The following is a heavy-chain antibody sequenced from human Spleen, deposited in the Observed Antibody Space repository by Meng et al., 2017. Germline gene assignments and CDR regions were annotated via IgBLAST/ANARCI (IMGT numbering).Heavy chain of an antibody. Sequence: QPQLQESGPGLVKPSEALSLTCSVSGGSISTSGYYWGWIRQPPGKGLEWIGSIGHSGTTYYTPSLRRRVTVSIDTSKNQFSLEVTSVTAADTAVYYCVMSSGWVRTGFDYWGQGTLVSVSS. CDR1: GGSISTSGYY. CDR3: VMSSGWVRTGFDY. J-gene: IGHJ4*02. V-gene: IGHV4-39*01. CDR2: IGHSGTT. D-gene: IGHD6-19*01.